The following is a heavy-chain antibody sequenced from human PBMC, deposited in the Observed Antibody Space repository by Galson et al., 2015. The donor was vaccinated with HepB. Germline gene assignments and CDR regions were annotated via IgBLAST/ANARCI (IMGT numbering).Heavy chain of an antibody. V-gene: IGHV4-4*02. CDR2: IYHSGST. CDR3: ARDRGSIYYYYGMDV. Sequence: ETLSLTCAVSGGSISSSNWWSWVRQPPGKGLEWIGEIYHSGSTNYNPSLKSRVTISVDKSKNQFSLKLSSVTAADTAVYYCARDRGSIYYYYGMDVWGQGTTVTVSS. D-gene: IGHD3-3*02. CDR1: GGSISSSNW. J-gene: IGHJ6*02.